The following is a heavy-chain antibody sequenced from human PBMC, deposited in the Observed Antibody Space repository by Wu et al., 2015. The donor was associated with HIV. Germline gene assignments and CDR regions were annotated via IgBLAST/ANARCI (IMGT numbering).Heavy chain of an antibody. CDR3: ARAVTGDKGYYYYYMDV. CDR1: GGTFSSYA. V-gene: IGHV1-69*01. D-gene: IGHD7-27*01. CDR2: IIPIFGTA. Sequence: QVQLVQSGAEVKKPGSSVKVSCKASGGTFSSYAISWVRQAPGQGLEWMGGIIPIFGTANYAQKFQGRVTITADESTSTAYMELSSLRSEDTAVYYCARAVTGDKGYYYYYMDVWGKGTTGHRLL. J-gene: IGHJ6*03.